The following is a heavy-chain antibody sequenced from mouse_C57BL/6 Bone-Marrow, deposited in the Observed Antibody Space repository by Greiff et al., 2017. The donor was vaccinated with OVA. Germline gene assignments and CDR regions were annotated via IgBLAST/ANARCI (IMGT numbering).Heavy chain of an antibody. CDR2: INPSSGYT. CDR1: GYTFTSYT. Sequence: VQLKESGAELARPGASVKMSCKASGYTFTSYTMHWVKQRPGQGLEWIGYINPSSGYTKYNQKFKDKATLTADKSSSTAYMQLSSLTSEDSAVYYCARRRYGYFDVWGTGTTVTVSS. CDR3: ARRRYGYFDV. V-gene: IGHV1-4*01. J-gene: IGHJ1*03.